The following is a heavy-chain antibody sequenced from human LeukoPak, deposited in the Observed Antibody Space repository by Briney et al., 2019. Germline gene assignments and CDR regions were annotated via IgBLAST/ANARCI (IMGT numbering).Heavy chain of an antibody. V-gene: IGHV4-61*08. CDR1: GGSISSGDYY. CDR2: IYYSGST. D-gene: IGHD3-16*01. Sequence: SETLSLTCTVSGGSISSGDYYWSWIRQPPGKGLEWIGYIYYSGSTNYNPSLKSRVTISVDTSKNQFSLKLSSVTAADTAVYYCARDGGYPDAFDIWGQGTMVTVSS. J-gene: IGHJ3*02. CDR3: ARDGGYPDAFDI.